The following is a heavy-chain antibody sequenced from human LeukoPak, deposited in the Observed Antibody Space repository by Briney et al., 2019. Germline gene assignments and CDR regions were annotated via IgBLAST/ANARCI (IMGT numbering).Heavy chain of an antibody. V-gene: IGHV1-69*05. J-gene: IGHJ4*02. CDR1: GGTFSSYA. CDR2: IIPIFGTA. CDR3: AGSPVTGGTIFDS. D-gene: IGHD2-8*01. Sequence: ASVKVSCKASGGTFSSYAISWVRQAPGQGLEWMGGIIPIFGTANYAQKFQGRVTITTDESTSTAYMELSSLRSEDTAVYYCAGSPVTGGTIFDSGGQGPLVTVSS.